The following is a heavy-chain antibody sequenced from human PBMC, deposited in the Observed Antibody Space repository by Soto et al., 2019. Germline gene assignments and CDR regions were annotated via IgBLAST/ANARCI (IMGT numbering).Heavy chain of an antibody. J-gene: IGHJ5*02. V-gene: IGHV4-31*03. Sequence: QVQLQESGPGLVKPSQTLSLTCTVSGGSISSGGYYWSWIRQHPGKGLEWIGYIYYSGSTYYNPSLKSRVTISVDTSKNQFSLKLSSVTAADTAVYYCARGPYSSGWYGWFDPWGQGTLVTVSS. CDR3: ARGPYSSGWYGWFDP. D-gene: IGHD6-19*01. CDR2: IYYSGST. CDR1: GGSISSGGYY.